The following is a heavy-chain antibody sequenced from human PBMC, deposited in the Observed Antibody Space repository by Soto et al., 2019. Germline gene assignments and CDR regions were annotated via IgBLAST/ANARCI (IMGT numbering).Heavy chain of an antibody. Sequence: EVQLLESGGGLVQPGGSLRLSCAASGFTFSSYAMSWVRQAPGKGLEWVSAISGSGGSTYYADSVKGRFTISRDNSKNTLYLQMNSLRAEDTAVYYCAKAGGVVVVAAHQNWFDPWGQGTLVTVSS. CDR2: ISGSGGST. D-gene: IGHD2-15*01. CDR3: AKAGGVVVVAAHQNWFDP. V-gene: IGHV3-23*01. CDR1: GFTFSSYA. J-gene: IGHJ5*02.